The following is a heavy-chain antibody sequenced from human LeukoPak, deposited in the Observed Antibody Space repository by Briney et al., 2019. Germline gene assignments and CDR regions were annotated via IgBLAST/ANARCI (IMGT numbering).Heavy chain of an antibody. CDR2: INPSGGST. D-gene: IGHD6-13*01. Sequence: GASVKVSCKASGYTFTSYYMHWVRQAPGQGLEWMGIINPSGGSTSYAQKFQGRVTMTRDTSTSTVYMELSSLRSEDTAVYYCARDSTTSIAAAGPSSVDYWGQGTLVTVS. J-gene: IGHJ4*02. V-gene: IGHV1-46*01. CDR1: GYTFTSYY. CDR3: ARDSTTSIAAAGPSSVDY.